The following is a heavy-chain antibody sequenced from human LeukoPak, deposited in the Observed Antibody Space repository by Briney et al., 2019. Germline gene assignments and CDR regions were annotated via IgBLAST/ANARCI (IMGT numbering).Heavy chain of an antibody. J-gene: IGHJ4*02. CDR3: AKAWGSTSIAALHDY. Sequence: GGSLRLSCAASGFTFSTSAMTWVRQAPGKGLEWVSGISGSGATDYADSVKGRFTISRDNSKNTLYLQINSLRAEDTAVYFCAKAWGSTSIAALHDYWGQGTLATVSS. CDR2: ISGSGAT. V-gene: IGHV3-23*01. CDR1: GFTFSTSA. D-gene: IGHD6-6*01.